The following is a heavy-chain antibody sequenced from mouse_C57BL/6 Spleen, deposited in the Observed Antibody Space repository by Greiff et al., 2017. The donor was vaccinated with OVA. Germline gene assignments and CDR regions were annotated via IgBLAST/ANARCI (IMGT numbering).Heavy chain of an antibody. CDR2: INPNNGGT. CDR1: GYTFTDYY. CDR3: ARRFGSLYYFDY. Sequence: VQLQQSGPELVKPGASVKISCKASGYTFTDYYMNWVKQSHGKSLEWIGDINPNNGGTSYNQKFKGKATLTVDKSSSTAYMELRSLTSEDSAVYYCARRFGSLYYFDYWGQGTTLTVSS. V-gene: IGHV1-26*01. J-gene: IGHJ2*01. D-gene: IGHD1-1*01.